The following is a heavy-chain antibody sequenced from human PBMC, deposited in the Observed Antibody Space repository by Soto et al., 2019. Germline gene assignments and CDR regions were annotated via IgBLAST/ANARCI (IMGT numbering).Heavy chain of an antibody. J-gene: IGHJ4*02. D-gene: IGHD5-12*01. CDR1: GGSFSGYY. CDR3: ASHRSGYAFQ. CDR2: LYYSGIT. V-gene: IGHV4-59*01. Sequence: SETLSLTCAVYGGSFSGYYWSWIRQPPGKGLEWIGYLYYSGITNYNPSLKSRVSTSLDPSKNQFSLKLTSVAAADTAGYYCASHRSGYAFQWGQGTLVTVSS.